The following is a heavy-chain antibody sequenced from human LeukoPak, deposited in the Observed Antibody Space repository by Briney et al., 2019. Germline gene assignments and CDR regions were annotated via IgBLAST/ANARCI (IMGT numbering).Heavy chain of an antibody. CDR1: GGSISSYY. CDR3: ARDSIYVNYYGSGSYFDY. V-gene: IGHV4-59*12. CDR2: IYYSGST. J-gene: IGHJ4*02. D-gene: IGHD3-10*01. Sequence: SETLSLTCTVSGGSISSYYWSWIRQPPGKGLEWIGYIYYSGSTNYNPSLKSRVTISVDTSKNQFSLKLRSVTAADTAVYYCARDSIYVNYYGSGSYFDYWGQGTLVTVSS.